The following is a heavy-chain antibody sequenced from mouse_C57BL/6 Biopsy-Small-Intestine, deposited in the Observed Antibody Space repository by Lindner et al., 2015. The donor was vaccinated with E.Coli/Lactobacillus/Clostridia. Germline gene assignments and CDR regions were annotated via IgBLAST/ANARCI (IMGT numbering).Heavy chain of an antibody. V-gene: IGHV5-17*01. Sequence: VQLQESGGGLVKPGGSLKLSCAASGFTFSDYGMHWVRQAPEKGLEWVAYISSGSSTIYYADTVKGRFTISRDNAKNTLFLQMTSLRSEDTAMYYCAPGRAFAYWGQGTLVTVSA. D-gene: IGHD4-1*01. CDR2: ISSGSSTI. CDR1: GFTFSDYG. J-gene: IGHJ3*01. CDR3: APGRAFAY.